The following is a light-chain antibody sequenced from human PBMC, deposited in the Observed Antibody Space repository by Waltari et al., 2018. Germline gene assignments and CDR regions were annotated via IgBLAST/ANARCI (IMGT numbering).Light chain of an antibody. CDR2: DGS. CDR1: SNDVGGYNS. V-gene: IGLV2-14*01. Sequence: QSALTQPASVSGSPGQSVTIFCAGTSNDVGGYNSVSWYQEYPGQAPGFIIYDGSDRPSGFSDRFSGSQSGNTASLTISGLQAEDEADYYCSSQSSNDVVLFGGGTKLTVL. CDR3: SSQSSNDVVL. J-gene: IGLJ2*01.